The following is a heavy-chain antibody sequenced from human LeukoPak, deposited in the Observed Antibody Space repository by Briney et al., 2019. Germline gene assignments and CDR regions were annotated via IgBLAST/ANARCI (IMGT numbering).Heavy chain of an antibody. CDR1: GFTFSSYS. Sequence: PGGSLRLSCAASGFTFSSYSMNWVRQAPGKGLEWVSSISSSSSYIYYADSVKGRFTISRDNAKNSLFLQMDSLRAEDTAIYYCARGLGYSYGNGDYWGQGTLVTVSS. V-gene: IGHV3-21*01. CDR2: ISSSSSYI. D-gene: IGHD5-18*01. CDR3: ARGLGYSYGNGDY. J-gene: IGHJ4*02.